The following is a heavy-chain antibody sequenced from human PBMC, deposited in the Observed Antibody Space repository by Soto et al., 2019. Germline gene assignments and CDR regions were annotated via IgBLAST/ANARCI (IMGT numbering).Heavy chain of an antibody. V-gene: IGHV3-53*01. D-gene: IGHD3-22*01. CDR1: GIIVSTNY. J-gene: IGHJ4*02. Sequence: PGGSLRLSCAASGIIVSTNYMSWVRQAPGKGLEWVSLIYSDGKTYYADSVKGRFTISRDNSKNTVSLQMNSVRAEDTAVYYCARDGGGGYYVSSGYVAVWGQGTLVTVSS. CDR3: ARDGGGGYYVSSGYVAV. CDR2: IYSDGKT.